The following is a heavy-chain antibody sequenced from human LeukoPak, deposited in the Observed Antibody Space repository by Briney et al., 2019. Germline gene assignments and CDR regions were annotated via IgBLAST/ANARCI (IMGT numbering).Heavy chain of an antibody. Sequence: SETLSLTCTVSGGSISSGGYYWSWIRQHPGKGLEWIGYIYYSGSTYYNPSLKSRVTISVDTSKNQFSLKLSSVTAADTAVYYCAREPFGGYGLGNVWGQGTLVTVSS. D-gene: IGHD3-10*01. J-gene: IGHJ4*02. CDR2: IYYSGST. CDR1: GGSISSGGYY. V-gene: IGHV4-31*03. CDR3: AREPFGGYGLGNV.